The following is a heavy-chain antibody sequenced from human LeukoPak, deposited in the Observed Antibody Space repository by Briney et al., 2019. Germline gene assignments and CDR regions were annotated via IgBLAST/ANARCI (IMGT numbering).Heavy chain of an antibody. Sequence: GRSLRLSCAASGFTFDDYGMSWVRQAPGKGLEWVSSISISSNYKYYPDSLKGRFTISRDNAKNSLYLQMNSLRAEDTAVYYCARDLVWFGEPKGYYNYMDVWGKGTTVTVSS. CDR3: ARDLVWFGEPKGYYNYMDV. CDR2: ISISSNYK. D-gene: IGHD3-10*01. V-gene: IGHV3-21*01. J-gene: IGHJ6*03. CDR1: GFTFDDYG.